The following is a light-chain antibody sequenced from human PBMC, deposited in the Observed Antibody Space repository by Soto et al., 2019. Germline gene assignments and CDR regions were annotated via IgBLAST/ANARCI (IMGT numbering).Light chain of an antibody. CDR3: CSYAGSSTFL. Sequence: QSALTQPASVSVAPGQTITISCTGTSSDVGSYNLVSWYQQHPGKAPKLMIYEGSKRPSGVSNRFSGSKSGNTAALTISGLQAEDEADYYCCSYAGSSTFLFGTGTKLTVL. V-gene: IGLV2-23*03. J-gene: IGLJ1*01. CDR2: EGS. CDR1: SSDVGSYNL.